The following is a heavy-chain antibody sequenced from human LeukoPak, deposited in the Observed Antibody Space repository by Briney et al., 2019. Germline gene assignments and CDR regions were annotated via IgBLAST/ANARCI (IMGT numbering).Heavy chain of an antibody. CDR2: ISAYNGKT. Sequence: AAVKVSCKASGYTFTSYGINWVRQAPGQGLEWMGWISAYNGKTNYAQKLQGRVTMTTDTSTSTAYMELRSLRSDDTAVYYCARDDALVATGSFDYWGQGTLVTVSS. CDR3: ARDDALVATGSFDY. D-gene: IGHD5-12*01. CDR1: GYTFTSYG. V-gene: IGHV1-18*01. J-gene: IGHJ4*02.